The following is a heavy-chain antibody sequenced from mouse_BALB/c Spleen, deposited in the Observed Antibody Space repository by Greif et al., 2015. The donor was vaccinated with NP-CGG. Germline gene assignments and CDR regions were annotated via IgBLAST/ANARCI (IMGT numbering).Heavy chain of an antibody. J-gene: IGHJ4*01. CDR1: GFSLTSYG. CDR2: IWRGGST. Sequence: QVQLQQSGPGLVQPSQSLSITCTVSGFSLTSYGVHWVRQSPGKGLEWLGVIWRGGSTDYNAAFMSRLSITKDNSKSQVFFKMNSLQADDTAIYYCATNYYGSSYDYAMDYWGQGTSVTVSS. V-gene: IGHV2-5*01. CDR3: ATNYYGSSYDYAMDY. D-gene: IGHD1-1*01.